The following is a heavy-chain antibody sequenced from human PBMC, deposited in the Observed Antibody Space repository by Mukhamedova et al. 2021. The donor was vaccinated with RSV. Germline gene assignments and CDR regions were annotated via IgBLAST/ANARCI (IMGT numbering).Heavy chain of an antibody. J-gene: IGHJ4*02. Sequence: SYDGSNKEYADSVKGRFTISRDNFKNTLFLQMDSLRLEDTALYYCARDPARGTYFDYWGQGTLVTVSS. D-gene: IGHD1-7*01. V-gene: IGHV3-30*01. CDR2: SYDGSNK. CDR3: ARDPARGTYFDY.